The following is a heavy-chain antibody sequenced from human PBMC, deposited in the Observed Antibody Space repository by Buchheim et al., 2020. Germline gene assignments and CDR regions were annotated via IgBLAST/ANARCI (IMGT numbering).Heavy chain of an antibody. D-gene: IGHD3-16*01. Sequence: EVQMVESGGGLVQPGGSLRLSCAVSGFTFSGSSMNWVRQAPGKGLEWVSYISSTSRSINYADSVKGRFTVSRENAKNIMYLQMNSLRAEDTAIYYCADSLRLGGPSGGQGTL. V-gene: IGHV3-48*04. CDR2: ISSTSRSI. CDR1: GFTFSGSS. J-gene: IGHJ4*02. CDR3: ADSLRLGGPS.